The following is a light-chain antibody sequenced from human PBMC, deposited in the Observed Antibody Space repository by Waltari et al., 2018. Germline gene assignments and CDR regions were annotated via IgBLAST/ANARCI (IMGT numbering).Light chain of an antibody. V-gene: IGKV3-11*01. CDR2: SAS. CDR1: QSVSSY. Sequence: EIVLTQSPATMSLSPGEMATLSCNASQSVSSYLAWSQQKPGQAPRLLIYSASNRATGLPARFSGSGSGTDFTLTISSLEPEDFAVYYCQQRSNWPRTFGQGTKVEI. CDR3: QQRSNWPRT. J-gene: IGKJ1*01.